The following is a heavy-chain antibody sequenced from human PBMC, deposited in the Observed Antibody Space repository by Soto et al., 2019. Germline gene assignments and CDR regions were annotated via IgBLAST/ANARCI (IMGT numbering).Heavy chain of an antibody. D-gene: IGHD1-20*01. CDR3: ARDDNPDY. CDR1: GFTFSTYW. Sequence: EVQLVESGGGLVQPGGSLRLSCAASGFTFSTYWMHWVRQGPGKGLVWLSRINGDGSTTEYADSVKGRFTISRGNAKNTLYPQIHSLRVEDTAVYYCARDDNPDYWGQGTLVTVSS. CDR2: INGDGSTT. V-gene: IGHV3-74*03. J-gene: IGHJ4*02.